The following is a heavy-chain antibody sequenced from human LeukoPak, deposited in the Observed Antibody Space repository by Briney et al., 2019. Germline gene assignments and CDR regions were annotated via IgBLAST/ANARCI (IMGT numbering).Heavy chain of an antibody. V-gene: IGHV3-73*01. D-gene: IGHD3-22*01. CDR2: IRSKANSYAT. CDR1: GFTFSGSA. Sequence: PGGSLRLSCAASGFTFSGSAMHWVRQASGKGLEWVGRIRSKANSYATAYAASVKGRFTISRDDSKNTAYLQMNSLKTEDTAVYYCAKDGGNYYDTDDNYLMRSYMDVWGKGTTVTVSS. CDR3: AKDGGNYYDTDDNYLMRSYMDV. J-gene: IGHJ6*04.